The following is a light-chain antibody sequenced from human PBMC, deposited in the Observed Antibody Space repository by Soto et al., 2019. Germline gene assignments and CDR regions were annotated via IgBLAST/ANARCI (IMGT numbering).Light chain of an antibody. CDR2: GVS. V-gene: IGLV2-18*01. CDR3: SLYTITSTFV. J-gene: IGLJ1*01. Sequence: SLTMSCTGTISHVSDYYRFSWYQHLPGSAPKLLIYGVSNRPSGVPDRFSGSRSANTASLTISGLQTEDEADYYCSLYTITSTFVFGPGTKVTVL. CDR1: ISHVSDYYR.